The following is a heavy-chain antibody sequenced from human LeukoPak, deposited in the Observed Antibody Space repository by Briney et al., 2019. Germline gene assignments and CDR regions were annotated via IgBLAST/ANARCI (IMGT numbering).Heavy chain of an antibody. V-gene: IGHV3-30*02. CDR3: AKGGGYEAQYYYYYLDV. Sequence: PGGSLRLSCAASGFTFSTYDIHWVRQAPGKGLEWVSFIRHDGSNKYYSDSVKGRFTISRDNSKNTLYLQMKSLRAEDTAVYYCAKGGGYEAQYYYYYLDVWGKGTTVTISS. J-gene: IGHJ6*03. CDR1: GFTFSTYD. D-gene: IGHD5-12*01. CDR2: IRHDGSNK.